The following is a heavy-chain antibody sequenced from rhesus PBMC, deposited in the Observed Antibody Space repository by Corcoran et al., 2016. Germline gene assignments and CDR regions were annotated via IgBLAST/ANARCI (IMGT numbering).Heavy chain of an antibody. V-gene: IGHV4-80*01. CDR2: INVNRGYT. CDR3: VKHPTATATFDY. D-gene: IGHD3S6*01. J-gene: IGHJ4*01. Sequence: QVQLQGSGPGLRKPSETLSPHGAVSGAPFSSSRWGWVPPVPGRGLGGSGQINVNRGYTDYTPSLGGRVTLSKDASKSRFSLELNSLTAADTALYWCVKHPTATATFDYWGQGIQVTVSS. CDR1: GAPFSSSR.